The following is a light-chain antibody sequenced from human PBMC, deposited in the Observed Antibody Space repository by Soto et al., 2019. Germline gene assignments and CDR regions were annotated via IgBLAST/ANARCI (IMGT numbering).Light chain of an antibody. Sequence: QSALTQPASVSGSPGQSITISCTGTGSDVGGYNYVSWYQQHPGKAPKLMIYEVSNRPSGVSNRFSGSKSGNTASLTISGLQAEDEADYYCSSYTTSSTHGVFGGGTKLTVL. J-gene: IGLJ3*02. CDR3: SSYTTSSTHGV. CDR2: EVS. CDR1: GSDVGGYNY. V-gene: IGLV2-14*01.